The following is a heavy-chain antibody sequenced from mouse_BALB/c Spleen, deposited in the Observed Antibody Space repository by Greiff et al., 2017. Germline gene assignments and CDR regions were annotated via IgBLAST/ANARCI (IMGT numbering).Heavy chain of an antibody. D-gene: IGHD1-1*01. CDR3: ARDRSSPAWFAY. CDR2: IWAGGST. CDR1: GFSLTSYG. V-gene: IGHV2-9*02. Sequence: VKLMESGPGLVAPSQSLSITCTVSGFSLTSYGVHWVRQPPGKGLEWLGVIWAGGSTNYNSALMSRLSISKDNSKSQVFLKMNSLQTDDTAMYYCARDRSSPAWFAYWGQGTLVTVSA. J-gene: IGHJ3*01.